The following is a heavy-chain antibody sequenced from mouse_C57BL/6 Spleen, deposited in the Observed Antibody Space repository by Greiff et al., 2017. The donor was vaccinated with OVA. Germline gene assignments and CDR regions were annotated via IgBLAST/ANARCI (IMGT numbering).Heavy chain of an antibody. D-gene: IGHD2-3*01. Sequence: QVQLQQPGTELVKPGASVKLSCKASGYTFTSYWMHWVKQRPGQGLEWIGNINPSNGGINYNEKFKSKATLTVDKSSSTAYMQLSSLTSEDSAVYYCARALYDVYPPYYAMDYWGQGTSVTVSS. CDR1: GYTFTSYW. CDR3: ARALYDVYPPYYAMDY. CDR2: INPSNGGI. J-gene: IGHJ4*01. V-gene: IGHV1-53*01.